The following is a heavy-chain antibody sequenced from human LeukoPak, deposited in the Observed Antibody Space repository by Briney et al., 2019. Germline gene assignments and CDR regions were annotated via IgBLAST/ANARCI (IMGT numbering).Heavy chain of an antibody. CDR3: AKGRYSSSWYYCDI. V-gene: IGHV3-23*01. J-gene: IGHJ3*02. CDR2: ISGSGGST. Sequence: GGSLRLSCAAPGFTFSSYTMSWVRQAPGKGLEWVSVISGSGGSTYYADSVKGRFSISRDNSKNTLYLQMNSLKAEDTAVYYCAKGRYSSSWYYCDIWGQGTLVTVSS. D-gene: IGHD6-13*01. CDR1: GFTFSSYT.